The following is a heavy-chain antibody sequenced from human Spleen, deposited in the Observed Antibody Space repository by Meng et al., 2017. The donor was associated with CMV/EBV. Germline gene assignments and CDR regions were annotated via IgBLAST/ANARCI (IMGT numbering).Heavy chain of an antibody. CDR3: ARVRGGSGKYPSPREHGFEI. D-gene: IGHD1-26*01. V-gene: IGHV3-9*01. CDR2: VNWNSVTI. Sequence: LSLTCAASRFIFDDFAMHWVRQAPGKGLEWVSGVNWNSVTIGYADSVKGRFTISRDNAKNTLYLEMSSLRAEDTAVYYCARVRGGSGKYPSPREHGFEIWGQGTTVTVSS. CDR1: RFIFDDFA. J-gene: IGHJ3*02.